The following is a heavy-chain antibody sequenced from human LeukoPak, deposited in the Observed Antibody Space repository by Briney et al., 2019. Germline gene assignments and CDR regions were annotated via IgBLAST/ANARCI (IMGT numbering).Heavy chain of an antibody. D-gene: IGHD3-10*01. V-gene: IGHV3-48*01. CDR1: GFTFSNYW. J-gene: IGHJ5*02. CDR2: ISGTSSNI. Sequence: GGSLRLSCAASGFTFSNYWMSWVRQAPGKGLEWVSYISGTSSNIYYADSVRGRFTISRDNAKNSLYLQLNSLRAEDTAVYYCARESGSGSYHNLWGQGTLVTVSS. CDR3: ARESGSGSYHNL.